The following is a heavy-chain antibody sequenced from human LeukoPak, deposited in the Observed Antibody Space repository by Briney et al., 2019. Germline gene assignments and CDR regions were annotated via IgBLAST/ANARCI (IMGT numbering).Heavy chain of an antibody. Sequence: GASVKVSCKASGYTFTSYGISWVRQAPGQGLEWMGWISAYNGNTNYAQKLQGRVTMTTDTSTSTAYMELRSLRSDDTAVYYCARSYLGYCSSTSCYADAFDIWGQGTMVTVSS. CDR3: ARSYLGYCSSTSCYADAFDI. CDR1: GYTFTSYG. CDR2: ISAYNGNT. D-gene: IGHD2-2*03. J-gene: IGHJ3*02. V-gene: IGHV1-18*01.